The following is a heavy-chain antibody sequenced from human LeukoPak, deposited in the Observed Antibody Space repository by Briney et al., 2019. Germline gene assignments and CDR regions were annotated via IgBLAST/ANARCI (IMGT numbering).Heavy chain of an antibody. Sequence: GGSLRLSCAASGFTFSSYGMHWVRQAPGKGLEWVALISNDGSNKYYADSVKGRFTISGDNSKNTLYLQMNSLRAEDTAVYYCARDRGMKYWGQGTLVTVSS. CDR2: ISNDGSNK. D-gene: IGHD3-10*01. CDR3: ARDRGMKY. J-gene: IGHJ4*02. V-gene: IGHV3-30*03. CDR1: GFTFSSYG.